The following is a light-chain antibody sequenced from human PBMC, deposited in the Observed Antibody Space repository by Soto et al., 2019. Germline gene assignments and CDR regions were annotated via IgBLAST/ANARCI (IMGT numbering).Light chain of an antibody. Sequence: QSVLTQPPSASGSPGQSVTISCTGTSSDVGGYNYVSWYQQHPGKAPKLMIYEVSKRPSGVPDRFSGSKSGNTASLTVSGLQAEDEADYYCSSSAGSNNVFGTGTKVTV. CDR3: SSSAGSNNV. CDR1: SSDVGGYNY. V-gene: IGLV2-8*01. J-gene: IGLJ1*01. CDR2: EVS.